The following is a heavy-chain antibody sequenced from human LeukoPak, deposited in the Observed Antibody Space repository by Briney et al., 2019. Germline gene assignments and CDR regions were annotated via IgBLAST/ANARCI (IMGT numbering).Heavy chain of an antibody. Sequence: SETLSLTCAVYGGSFTGYYWSWIRQPQGKGLEWIGEINHSGSTNYNPSLKSRVTISVDTSKNQFSLKLSSVTAADTAVYYCARVEHRVPLARGYQHWGQGTLVTVSS. CDR1: GGSFTGYY. J-gene: IGHJ1*01. D-gene: IGHD2-15*01. CDR2: INHSGST. CDR3: ARVEHRVPLARGYQH. V-gene: IGHV4-34*01.